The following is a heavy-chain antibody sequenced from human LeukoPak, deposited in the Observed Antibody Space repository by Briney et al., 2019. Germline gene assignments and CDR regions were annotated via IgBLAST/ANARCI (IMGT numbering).Heavy chain of an antibody. CDR2: ISADNGNT. Sequence: GASVKVSCKASGYTFTNYGISWVRQAPGQGLEWMGWISADNGNTNYAQKFQGRVTMTIDTSTRTAYMELRSLRSDDTAVYHCAREAMTGTRWFGPWGQGTLVTVFS. V-gene: IGHV1-18*01. CDR3: AREAMTGTRWFGP. D-gene: IGHD6-19*01. J-gene: IGHJ5*02. CDR1: GYTFTNYG.